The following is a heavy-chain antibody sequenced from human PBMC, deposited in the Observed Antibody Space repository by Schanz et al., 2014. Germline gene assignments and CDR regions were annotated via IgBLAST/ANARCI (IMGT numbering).Heavy chain of an antibody. Sequence: QLVQSGSEFRKPGASVKVSCKASGYIFSSYAIHWVRQAPGQGLEWMGWINPTTGNPGYAQGFTGRFVFSFDTSGSTAYLQIICLKAEDTAVYYCARARYGLDVWGQGTTVTVSS. CDR2: INPTTGNP. CDR3: ARARYGLDV. V-gene: IGHV7-4-1*02. CDR1: GYIFSSYA. J-gene: IGHJ6*02.